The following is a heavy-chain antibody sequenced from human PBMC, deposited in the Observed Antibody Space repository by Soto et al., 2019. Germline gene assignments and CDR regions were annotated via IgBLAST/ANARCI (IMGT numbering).Heavy chain of an antibody. D-gene: IGHD2-2*01. CDR2: IYYSGST. CDR3: ARVRGTIIPAATFDY. CDR1: GGSIISGGYY. Sequence: QVQLQESGPGLVQPSQTLSLTCTVSGGSIISGGYYWSWIRQHPGKGLERIGYIYYSGSTYDNPSLKSRVTISVDTSKNQFSLKLSSVTAAETAVYYCARVRGTIIPAATFDYWGQGTLVTVSS. J-gene: IGHJ4*02. V-gene: IGHV4-31*03.